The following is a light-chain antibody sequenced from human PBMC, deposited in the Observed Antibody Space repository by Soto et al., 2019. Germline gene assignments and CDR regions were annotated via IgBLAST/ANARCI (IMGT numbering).Light chain of an antibody. J-gene: IGKJ2*01. CDR3: QQYKKGPPMFT. CDR2: ETS. CDR1: QSVTTT. Sequence: MTQSPATLSLSPGERATLSCRASQSVTTTLAWYQQRPGQAPRLLIYETSTRATGTPARFSGSGSGTEFTLTISSLQSEDFAVCYCQQYKKGPPMFTFGQGTKVEIK. V-gene: IGKV3-15*01.